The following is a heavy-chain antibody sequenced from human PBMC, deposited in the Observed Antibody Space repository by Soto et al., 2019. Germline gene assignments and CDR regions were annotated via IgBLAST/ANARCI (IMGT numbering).Heavy chain of an antibody. D-gene: IGHD3-16*02. CDR2: INAGNGNT. J-gene: IGHJ4*02. CDR3: ARVNDYVWGSYRSHCDY. Sequence: XSVKVSCKASGYTFTSYAMHWVRQAPGQRLEWMGWINAGNGNTKYSQKFQGRVTITRDTSASTAYMELSSLRSEDTAVYYCARVNDYVWGSYRSHCDYWGQGTLVTSPQ. V-gene: IGHV1-3*01. CDR1: GYTFTSYA.